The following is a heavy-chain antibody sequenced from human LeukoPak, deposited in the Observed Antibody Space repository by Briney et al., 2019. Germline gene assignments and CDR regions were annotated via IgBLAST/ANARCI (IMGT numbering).Heavy chain of an antibody. CDR3: ARGDRIAAAGTYDY. CDR1: GGSFSGYY. D-gene: IGHD6-13*01. CDR2: IYYSGST. V-gene: IGHV4-59*01. Sequence: SETLSLTCAVYGGSFSGYYWSWIRQPPGKGLEWIGYIYYSGSTNYNPSLKSRVTISVDTSKNQFSLKLSSVTAADTAVYYCARGDRIAAAGTYDYWGQGTLVTVSS. J-gene: IGHJ4*02.